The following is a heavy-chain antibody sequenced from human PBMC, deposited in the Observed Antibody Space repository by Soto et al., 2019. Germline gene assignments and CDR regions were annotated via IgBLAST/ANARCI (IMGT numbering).Heavy chain of an antibody. V-gene: IGHV3-74*01. CDR2: VKTDGSLT. Sequence: EVQLVESGGGLVQPGGSLRLSCAASGFSFSSYWMHWVRQAPGKGLVWVSRVKTDGSLTNYADSVKGRFTISRDNAKNTVYLQMNSLRAEDTAVYYCVRSYDIWGQGIMVTVSS. CDR1: GFSFSSYW. J-gene: IGHJ3*02. CDR3: VRSYDI.